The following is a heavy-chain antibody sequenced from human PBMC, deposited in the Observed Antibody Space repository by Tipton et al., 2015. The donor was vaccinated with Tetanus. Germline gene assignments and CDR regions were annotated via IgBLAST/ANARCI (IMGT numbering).Heavy chain of an antibody. D-gene: IGHD6-19*01. CDR1: GYTFTGYY. Sequence: QLVQSGPEVKKPGASVKVSCKASGYTFTGYYLHWVRQAPGQGLEWMGRINPATGDSTYAQKYQDRVSMTRDTSITTAYMELRRLTSDDTAVYFCATSLEPGIAVAGYYFDYWGQGTLVTVSS. V-gene: IGHV1-2*06. CDR3: ATSLEPGIAVAGYYFDY. CDR2: INPATGDS. J-gene: IGHJ4*02.